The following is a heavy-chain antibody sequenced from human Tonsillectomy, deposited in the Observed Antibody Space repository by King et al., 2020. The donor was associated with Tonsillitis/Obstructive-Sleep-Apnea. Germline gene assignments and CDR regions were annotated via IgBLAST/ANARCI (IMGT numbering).Heavy chain of an antibody. V-gene: IGHV1-8*01. J-gene: IGHJ3*02. Sequence: VQLLQSGAEVKKPGASVKVSCKASGYTFTSYDINWVRQAPGQGLEWMGWMNPNSGNTGYAQKFQGRVTMTRNTSISTAYMELSSLRSEDTAVYYCARGQLELTRDAFDIWGQGTMVTVSS. CDR1: GYTFTSYD. D-gene: IGHD1-7*01. CDR2: MNPNSGNT. CDR3: ARGQLELTRDAFDI.